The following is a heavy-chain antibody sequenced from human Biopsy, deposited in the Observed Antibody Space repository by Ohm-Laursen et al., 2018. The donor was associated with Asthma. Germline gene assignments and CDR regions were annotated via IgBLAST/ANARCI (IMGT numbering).Heavy chain of an antibody. D-gene: IGHD5-12*01. Sequence: SLRLSCAASGFTFTDYYMHWVRQAPGKGLEWVAVISYDGNHKFYEDSVKGRFTISRDNSKNTLYLQMNSLRTEDTAVYYCAKRRGYSGHDNDYWGRGTLVIVSS. CDR3: AKRRGYSGHDNDY. V-gene: IGHV3-30*18. CDR2: ISYDGNHK. CDR1: GFTFTDYY. J-gene: IGHJ4*02.